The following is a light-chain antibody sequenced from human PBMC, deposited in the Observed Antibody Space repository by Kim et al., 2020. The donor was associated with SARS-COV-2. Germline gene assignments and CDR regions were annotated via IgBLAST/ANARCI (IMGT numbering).Light chain of an antibody. CDR1: SSDVGGYNY. CDR3: SSYTSSSTGV. CDR2: DVS. J-gene: IGLJ3*02. V-gene: IGLV2-14*03. Sequence: QSALTQPASVSGSPGQSITISCTGTSSDVGGYNYVSWYQQHPGKAPKLMIYDVSNRPSGVSNRFSGSKSGNTASLTISGLQAEDEADYCCSSYTSSSTGVFGGGTQLTVL.